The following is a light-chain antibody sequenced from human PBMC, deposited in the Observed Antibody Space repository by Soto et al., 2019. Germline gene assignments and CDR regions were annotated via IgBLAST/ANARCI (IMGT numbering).Light chain of an antibody. J-gene: IGLJ1*01. CDR1: SSDVGSYNL. CDR3: GSWDSSLSAYV. V-gene: IGLV1-51*01. Sequence: QSVLTQPASVSGSPGQSITISCTGTSSDVGSYNLVSWYQQLPGTAPKLLIYDDNKRPSGIPDRFSGSKSGTSATLGITGFQTGDEADYYCGSWDSSLSAYVFGTGTKLTVL. CDR2: DDN.